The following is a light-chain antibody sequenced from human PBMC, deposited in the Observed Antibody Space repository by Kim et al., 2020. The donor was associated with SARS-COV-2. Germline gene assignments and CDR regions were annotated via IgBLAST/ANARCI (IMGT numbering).Light chain of an antibody. CDR2: YNS. CDR3: HVWDVNSDHYV. J-gene: IGLJ1*01. CDR1: NIGSKG. Sequence: PGQTARITCGGNNIGSKGVHWYQQRPGQAPVLVIYYNSDRPSGIPERFSGSNSGNTAALTITRVEAGDEADYYCHVWDVNSDHYVFGTGTKVTVL. V-gene: IGLV3-21*04.